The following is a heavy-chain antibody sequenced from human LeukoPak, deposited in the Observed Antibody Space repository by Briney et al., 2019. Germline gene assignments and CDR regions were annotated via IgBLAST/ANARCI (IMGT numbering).Heavy chain of an antibody. J-gene: IGHJ4*02. CDR3: TTTYNYDSSGSIVDY. CDR2: IKSKTDGGTT. V-gene: IGHV3-15*01. CDR1: GFTFRNAW. Sequence: PGGSLRLPCAASGFTFRNAWMTWVRQAPGKGLEWVGRIKSKTDGGTTDYAAPVKVRFTISRDDSKNTLYLQMNSLKTEDTALYYCTTTYNYDSSGSIVDYWGQGTLVTVSS. D-gene: IGHD3-22*01.